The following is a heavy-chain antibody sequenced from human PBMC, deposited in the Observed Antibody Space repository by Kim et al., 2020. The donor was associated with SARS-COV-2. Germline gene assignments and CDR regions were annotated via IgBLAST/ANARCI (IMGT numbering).Heavy chain of an antibody. J-gene: IGHJ6*02. CDR2: ISYDGSNK. CDR1: GFTFSSYG. Sequence: GGSLRLSCAASGFTFSSYGMHWVRQAPGKGLEWVAVISYDGSNKYYADSVKGRFTISRDNSKNTLYLQMNSLRAEDTAVYYCAKDQQVAGTYYYYGMDVWGQGTTVTVSS. D-gene: IGHD6-19*01. CDR3: AKDQQVAGTYYYYGMDV. V-gene: IGHV3-30*18.